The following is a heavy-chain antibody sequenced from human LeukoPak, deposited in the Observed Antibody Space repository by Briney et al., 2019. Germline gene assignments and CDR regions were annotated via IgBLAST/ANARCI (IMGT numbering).Heavy chain of an antibody. Sequence: SETLSLTCTVSGGSISSSSYYWGWIRQPPGKGLEWIGSIYYSGSTYCNPSLKSRVTISVDTSKNQFSLKLSSVTAADTAVYYCARHREGMIVVVTAYAFDIWGQGTMVTVSS. V-gene: IGHV4-39*01. D-gene: IGHD3-22*01. CDR1: GGSISSSSYY. CDR2: IYYSGST. CDR3: ARHREGMIVVVTAYAFDI. J-gene: IGHJ3*02.